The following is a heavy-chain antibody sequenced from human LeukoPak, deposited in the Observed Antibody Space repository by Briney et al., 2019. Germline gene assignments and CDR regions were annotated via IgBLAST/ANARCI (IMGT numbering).Heavy chain of an antibody. V-gene: IGHV3-23*01. J-gene: IGHJ4*02. Sequence: GGSLRLSCAASGFTFSSYAMSWVRQAPGKGLEWVSAISGSGGSTYCADSVKGRFTISRDNSKNTLYLQMNSLRAEDTAVYYCAKDWDGYGDNGYFDYWGQGTLVTVSS. CDR1: GFTFSSYA. D-gene: IGHD4-23*01. CDR2: ISGSGGST. CDR3: AKDWDGYGDNGYFDY.